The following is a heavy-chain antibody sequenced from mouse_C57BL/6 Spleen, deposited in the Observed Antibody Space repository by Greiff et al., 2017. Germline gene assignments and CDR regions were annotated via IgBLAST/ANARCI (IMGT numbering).Heavy chain of an antibody. CDR1: GFSLTSYG. J-gene: IGHJ1*03. V-gene: IGHV2-2*01. CDR2: IWSGGST. Sequence: QVQLQQSGPGLVQPSQSLSITCTVSGFSLTSYGVHWVRQSPGKGLEWLGVIWSGGSTDYNAAFISRLSISKDNSKSQVFFKMNSLQADDTAIYYCARNPPGSSYDVWYFDVWGTGTTVTVSS. D-gene: IGHD1-1*01. CDR3: ARNPPGSSYDVWYFDV.